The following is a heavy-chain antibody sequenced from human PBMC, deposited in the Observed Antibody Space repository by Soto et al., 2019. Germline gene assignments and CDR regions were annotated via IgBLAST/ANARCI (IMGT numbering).Heavy chain of an antibody. Sequence: PGESLKISCTGFGYTFTTFWISWVRQMPGKGLEWMGRIDPRDSYVNYSPSFQGHVTISLDKSISTAYLPWGSLKASDTAMYYCARLFCSTTTCDSWFDPWGQGTLVTVSS. D-gene: IGHD2-2*01. V-gene: IGHV5-10-1*01. CDR1: GYTFTTFW. J-gene: IGHJ5*02. CDR3: ARLFCSTTTCDSWFDP. CDR2: IDPRDSYV.